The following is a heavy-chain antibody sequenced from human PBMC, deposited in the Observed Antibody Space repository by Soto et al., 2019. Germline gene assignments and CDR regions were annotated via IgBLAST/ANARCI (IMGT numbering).Heavy chain of an antibody. D-gene: IGHD3-16*02. CDR2: IYYSGST. V-gene: IGHV4-59*01. J-gene: IGHJ3*02. CDR3: AGSDYDYIWGSYRYRCAFDI. Sequence: TSETLSLTCTVSGGSISSYYWSWIRQPPGKGLEWIGYIYYSGSTNYNPSLKSRVTISVDTSKNQFSLKLSSVTAADTAVYYCAGSDYDYIWGSYRYRCAFDIWGQGTMVTVSS. CDR1: GGSISSYY.